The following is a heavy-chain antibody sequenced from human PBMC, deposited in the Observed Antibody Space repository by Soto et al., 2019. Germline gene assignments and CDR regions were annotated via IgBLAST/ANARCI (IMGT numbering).Heavy chain of an antibody. CDR3: ARHERYCSSTSCYEDAFDI. D-gene: IGHD2-2*01. V-gene: IGHV4-39*01. CDR1: GGSISSSSYY. Sequence: SETLSLTCTVSGGSISSSSYYWGWIRQPPGKGLEWIGSIYYSGSTYYNTSLKSRVTISVDTSKNQFSLKLSSVTAADTAVYYFARHERYCSSTSCYEDAFDIWGQGTMVTVSS. J-gene: IGHJ3*02. CDR2: IYYSGST.